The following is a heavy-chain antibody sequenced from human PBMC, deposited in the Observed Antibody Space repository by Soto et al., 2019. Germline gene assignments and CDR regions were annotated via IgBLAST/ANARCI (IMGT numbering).Heavy chain of an antibody. CDR1: GGSFSGYY. Sequence: SETLSLTCAVYGGSFSGYYWSWIRQPPGKGLEWIGEINHSGSTNYNPSLKSRVTISVDTSKNQFSLKLSSVTAADTAVYYCARGRRGGYCSGGSCYVFDYWGQGTLVTVPQ. D-gene: IGHD2-15*01. J-gene: IGHJ4*02. V-gene: IGHV4-34*01. CDR3: ARGRRGGYCSGGSCYVFDY. CDR2: INHSGST.